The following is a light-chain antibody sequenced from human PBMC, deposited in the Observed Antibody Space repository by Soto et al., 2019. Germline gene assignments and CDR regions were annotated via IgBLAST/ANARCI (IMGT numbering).Light chain of an antibody. CDR1: NSDIGAYNS. CDR2: DVS. J-gene: IGLJ2*01. CDR3: SSFTTSGARV. Sequence: QSVLTQPASVSGSPGQSITISCTGTNSDIGAYNSVSWYQQHPGIAPQLMIYDVSYRPSGISSRFSASKSGNTASLTISGLQAADEADYYCSSFTTSGARVFGGGTQLTVL. V-gene: IGLV2-14*03.